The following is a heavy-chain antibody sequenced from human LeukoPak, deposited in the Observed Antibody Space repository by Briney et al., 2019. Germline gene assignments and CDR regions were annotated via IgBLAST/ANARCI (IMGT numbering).Heavy chain of an antibody. J-gene: IGHJ6*03. CDR1: GGSISSGGYY. Sequence: SQTLSLTCTVSGGSISSGGYYWSWIRQPPGKGLEWIGYIYHSGSTYYNPSLKSRVTISVDRSKNQFSLKLSSVTAADTAVYYCARESGGYCSSTSCYYYYYMDVWGKGTTVTVSS. CDR3: ARESGGYCSSTSCYYYYYMDV. CDR2: IYHSGST. D-gene: IGHD2-2*01. V-gene: IGHV4-30-2*01.